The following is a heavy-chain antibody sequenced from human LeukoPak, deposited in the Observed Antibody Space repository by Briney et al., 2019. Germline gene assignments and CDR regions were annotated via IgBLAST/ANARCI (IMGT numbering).Heavy chain of an antibody. V-gene: IGHV1-2*02. D-gene: IGHD4-23*01. CDR3: ARVGGNNNWFDP. CDR2: INPNSGGT. J-gene: IGHJ5*02. CDR1: GYTFTGYY. Sequence: VSVKVSCKASGYTFTGYYMHWVRQAPGQGLEWRGWINPNSGGTNYAQKFQGRVTMTRDTSISTAYMELSRLRSDDTAVYYCARVGGNNNWFDPWGQGTLVTVSS.